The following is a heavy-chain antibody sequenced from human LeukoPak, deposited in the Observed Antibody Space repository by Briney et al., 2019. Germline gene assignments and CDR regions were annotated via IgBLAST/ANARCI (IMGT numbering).Heavy chain of an antibody. CDR1: GGSISSGGYS. D-gene: IGHD3-22*01. Sequence: PSETLSLTCAVSGGSISSGGYSWRRIRQPPGKGLGWIAYIYHSGSTYYNPSLKSRVTISIDRSKNQFSLKLSSVTAADTAVYYCARMVYDRSGYHFDYWGQGTLVTVSS. CDR2: IYHSGST. J-gene: IGHJ4*02. CDR3: ARMVYDRSGYHFDY. V-gene: IGHV4-30-2*01.